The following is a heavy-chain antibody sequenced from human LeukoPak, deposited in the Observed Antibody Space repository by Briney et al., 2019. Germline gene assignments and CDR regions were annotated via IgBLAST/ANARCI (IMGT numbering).Heavy chain of an antibody. V-gene: IGHV3-74*01. Sequence: GGTLRLSRAASGFTFIIYWMHWVRQAPAKGLVWVSRTNSEGNNTSYADSVKGRFTISRDNAKNTLSLQMDSLRAEDTAVYYCARGYYYGLDVWGKGTTVTVSS. CDR1: GFTFIIYW. J-gene: IGHJ6*04. CDR2: TNSEGNNT. CDR3: ARGYYYGLDV.